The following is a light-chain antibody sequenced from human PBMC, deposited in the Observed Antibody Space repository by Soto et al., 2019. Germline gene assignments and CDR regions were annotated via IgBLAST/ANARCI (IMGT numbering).Light chain of an antibody. CDR3: AAWDDSLNVHVV. J-gene: IGLJ2*01. CDR1: SSNIGSKN. Sequence: QSVLTQPPSASGTPGERVTISCSGGSSNIGSKNVNWYQQLPGMAPKLLIYGNNQRPSGVPDRFSGSKSGTSASLAISGLQSKDEADYYCAAWDDSLNVHVVFGGGTKLTVL. V-gene: IGLV1-44*01. CDR2: GNN.